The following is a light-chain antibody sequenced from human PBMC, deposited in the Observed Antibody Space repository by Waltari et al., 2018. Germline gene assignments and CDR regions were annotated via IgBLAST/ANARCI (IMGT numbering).Light chain of an antibody. V-gene: IGLV6-57*01. CDR3: QSYDSDEGVV. CDR1: SASIASNY. J-gene: IGLJ2*01. CDR2: EDN. Sequence: NSLLTQPHSVSESPGKTVTISCTRPSASIASNYVQWYQQRPGSPPTTVIFEDNQRPSGVPDRFSASIDTSSNAASLTISGLKTEDEALYYCQSYDSDEGVVFGGGTKLTVL.